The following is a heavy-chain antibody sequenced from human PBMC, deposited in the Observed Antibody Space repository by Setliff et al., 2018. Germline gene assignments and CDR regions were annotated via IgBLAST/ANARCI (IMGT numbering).Heavy chain of an antibody. CDR1: GGSISSGSYY. V-gene: IGHV4-61*02. CDR2: IYTSGST. D-gene: IGHD6-13*01. CDR3: ARAPGVWRGYYGMDV. J-gene: IGHJ6*02. Sequence: SETLSLTCTVSGGSISSGSYYWSWIRQPAGKGLEWIGRIYTSGSTNYNPSLKSRVTISVDTSKNQFSLKLSAVTAADTAVYYCARAPGVWRGYYGMDVWGQGTTVTVSS.